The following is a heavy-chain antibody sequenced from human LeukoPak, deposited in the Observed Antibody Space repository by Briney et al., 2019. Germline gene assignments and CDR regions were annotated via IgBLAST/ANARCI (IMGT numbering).Heavy chain of an antibody. D-gene: IGHD6-13*01. CDR3: ARGYSSSWSGYYYYYYMDV. CDR2: IYYSGST. Sequence: SETLSLTCTVSGGSISSYYWSWIRQPPGKGLEWIGYIYYSGSTNYNPSLKSRVTISVDTSKSQFSLKLSSVTAADTAVYYCARGYSSSWSGYYYYYYMDVWGKGTTVTVSS. J-gene: IGHJ6*03. CDR1: GGSISSYY. V-gene: IGHV4-59*01.